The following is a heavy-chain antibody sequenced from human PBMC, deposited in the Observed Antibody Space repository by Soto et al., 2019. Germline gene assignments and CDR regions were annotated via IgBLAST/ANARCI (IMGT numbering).Heavy chain of an antibody. D-gene: IGHD2-8*02. CDR3: ARGQSSLLLDC. CDR2: INHSGST. CDR1: GGSFSAYY. V-gene: IGHV4-34*01. J-gene: IGHJ4*02. Sequence: QVQLQQWGAGLLKPSETLSLTCAVYGGSFSAYYWSWIRQPPGKWLEWIGEINHSGSTNYNPSLKSRVTISVDTSKNQFSLKLSSVTAADTAVYYCARGQSSLLLDCWGQGILVTVSS.